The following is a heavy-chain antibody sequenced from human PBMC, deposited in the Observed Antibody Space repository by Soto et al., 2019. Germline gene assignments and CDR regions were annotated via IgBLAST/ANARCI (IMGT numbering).Heavy chain of an antibody. Sequence: GESLKISCNGSGYIFTSYWIGWVRQMPGKGLEWMGIIYPGDSDTRYSPSFQGQVTISADKSISTAYLQWSSLKASDTAMYYCARRGRYGPHYYYYGMDVWGQGTTVTVSS. CDR3: ARRGRYGPHYYYYGMDV. CDR2: IYPGDSDT. J-gene: IGHJ6*02. V-gene: IGHV5-51*01. D-gene: IGHD6-19*01. CDR1: GYIFTSYW.